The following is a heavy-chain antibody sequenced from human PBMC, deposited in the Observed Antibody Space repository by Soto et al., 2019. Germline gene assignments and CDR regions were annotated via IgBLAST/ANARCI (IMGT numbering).Heavy chain of an antibody. CDR3: AKDNGFGYDSSGYYTN. V-gene: IGHV3-23*01. CDR2: ISGSGGST. D-gene: IGHD3-22*01. Sequence: EVQLLESGGGLVQPGGSLRLSCAASGFTFSSYAMSWVRQAPGKGLEWVSAISGSGGSTYYADSVKGRFTISRDNSKNXLYLQLNSLRADDTAVYYCAKDNGFGYDSSGYYTNWGQGTLVTVSS. CDR1: GFTFSSYA. J-gene: IGHJ4*02.